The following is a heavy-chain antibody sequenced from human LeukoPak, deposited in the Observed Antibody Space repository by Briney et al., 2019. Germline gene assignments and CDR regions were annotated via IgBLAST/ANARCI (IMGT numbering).Heavy chain of an antibody. CDR3: ARAGGTMVRGVIYDAFDI. V-gene: IGHV4-59*01. CDR1: GGSISSYY. CDR2: IYYSGST. J-gene: IGHJ3*02. Sequence: SETLSLTCTVSGGSISSYYWSWIRQPPGKGLEWIGYIYYSGSTNYNPSLKSRVTISVDTSKNQFSLRLSSVTAADTAVYYCARAGGTMVRGVIYDAFDIWGQGTMVTVSS. D-gene: IGHD3-10*01.